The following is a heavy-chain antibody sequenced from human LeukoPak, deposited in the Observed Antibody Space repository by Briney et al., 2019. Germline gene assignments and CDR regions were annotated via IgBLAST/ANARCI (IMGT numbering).Heavy chain of an antibody. CDR2: IYYSGTT. D-gene: IGHD6-13*01. J-gene: IGHJ6*02. Sequence: PSQTLSLTCTVSGGSISSSSYYWGWIRQPPGKGLEWIGSIYYSGTTYYNPSLKSRVTISVDTSKNQFSLKLSSVTAADTAVYYCARGRITAAGYYYYYGMDVWGQGTTVTVSS. CDR3: ARGRITAAGYYYYYGMDV. CDR1: GGSISSSSYY. V-gene: IGHV4-39*07.